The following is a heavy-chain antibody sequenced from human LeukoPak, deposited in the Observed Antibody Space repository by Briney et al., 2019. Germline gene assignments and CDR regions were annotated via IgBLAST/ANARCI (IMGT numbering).Heavy chain of an antibody. Sequence: GGSLRLSCAASGFTFSSYAMSWVRQDPGKGLEWVSAISGSGGSTYYADSVKGRSTISRDNSKNTLYLQMNSLRAEDTAVYYCAKDQDIVVVPAAIMAFDIWGQGTMVTVSS. CDR2: ISGSGGST. D-gene: IGHD2-2*01. CDR1: GFTFSSYA. J-gene: IGHJ3*02. V-gene: IGHV3-23*01. CDR3: AKDQDIVVVPAAIMAFDI.